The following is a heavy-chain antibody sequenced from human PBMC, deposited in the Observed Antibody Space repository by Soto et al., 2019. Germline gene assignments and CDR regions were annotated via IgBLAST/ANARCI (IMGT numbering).Heavy chain of an antibody. J-gene: IGHJ4*02. V-gene: IGHV3-23*01. D-gene: IGHD2-15*01. CDR1: GFTFSSYA. CDR3: AKGLGGYCSGGSCSLIYFDY. CDR2: ISGSGGST. Sequence: EVQLLESGGGLVQPGGSLRLSCAASGFTFSSYAMSWVRQASGKGLEWVSAISGSGGSTYYADSVKGRFTISRDNSKNTLYLQMNSLRAEDTAVYYCAKGLGGYCSGGSCSLIYFDYWGQGTLVTVSS.